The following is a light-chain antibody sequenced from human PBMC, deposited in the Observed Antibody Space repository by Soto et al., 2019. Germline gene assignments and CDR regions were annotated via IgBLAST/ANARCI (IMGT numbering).Light chain of an antibody. CDR3: QQYGSSPPYT. V-gene: IGKV3-20*01. CDR2: GAS. CDR1: QSVSSSY. J-gene: IGKJ2*01. Sequence: EIVLTQSPGTLSLSQGERATLSCRASQSVSSSYLAWYQQKPGQAPRLLIYGASSRATGIPDRFSGSGSGTDFTLTISRLEPEDFAVYYGQQYGSSPPYTFGQGTKLEIK.